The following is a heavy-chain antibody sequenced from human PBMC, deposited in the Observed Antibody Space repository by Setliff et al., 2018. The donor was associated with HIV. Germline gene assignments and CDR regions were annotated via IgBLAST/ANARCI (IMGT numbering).Heavy chain of an antibody. CDR1: GDTFNSHA. J-gene: IGHJ5*02. Sequence: SVKVSCKASGDTFNSHAISWVRQAPGQGLEWMGRIIPIFGTANYAQTFQGRVTITADKSTSTAYMELSSLRSEDTAVYYCARDEGMTTRRGRFDPWGQGTLVTVSS. CDR3: ARDEGMTTRRGRFDP. CDR2: IIPIFGTA. V-gene: IGHV1-69*06. D-gene: IGHD4-4*01.